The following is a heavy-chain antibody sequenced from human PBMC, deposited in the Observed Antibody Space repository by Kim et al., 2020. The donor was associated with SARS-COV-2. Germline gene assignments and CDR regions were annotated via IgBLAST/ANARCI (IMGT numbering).Heavy chain of an antibody. V-gene: IGHV4-39*01. CDR1: GDSITTSSYY. CDR3: SRLVSENSAVEY. J-gene: IGHJ4*02. CDR2: IYYSGNT. Sequence: SETLSLTCTVSGDSITTSSYYWGWIRQPPGKGLEWIGSIYYSGNTYYNPSLKSRVTISVDTSKNQFSLKMRSVTAADTAVYYCSRLVSENSAVEYWGQGTLVTVSS.